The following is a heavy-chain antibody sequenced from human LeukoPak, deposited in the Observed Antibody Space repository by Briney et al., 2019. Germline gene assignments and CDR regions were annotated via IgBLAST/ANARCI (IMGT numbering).Heavy chain of an antibody. V-gene: IGHV4-61*02. CDR3: ARGRRDGYNFYWYFDL. D-gene: IGHD5-24*01. J-gene: IGHJ2*01. CDR1: GGSISSGSYY. CDR2: IFPSGST. Sequence: SQTLSLTCTVSGGSISSGSYYWSWIRQPAGKGLEWIGCIFPSGSTNYNSSLKSRATISVDTSKNQFSLKVSSVTAADTAVYYCARGRRDGYNFYWYFDLWGRGTLVTVSS.